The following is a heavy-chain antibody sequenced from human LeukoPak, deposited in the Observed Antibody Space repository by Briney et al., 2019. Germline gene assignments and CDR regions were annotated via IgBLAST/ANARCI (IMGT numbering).Heavy chain of an antibody. CDR1: GYTFTSYD. D-gene: IGHD3-3*01. Sequence: ASVKVSCKASGYTFTSYDINWVRQATGQGLEWMRWMNPNSGNTGYAQKFQGRVTMTRNTSISTAYMELSSLRSEDTAVYYCARLYYDFWSGFVGYYYYYGMDVWGQGTTVTVSS. J-gene: IGHJ6*02. CDR2: MNPNSGNT. V-gene: IGHV1-8*01. CDR3: ARLYYDFWSGFVGYYYYYGMDV.